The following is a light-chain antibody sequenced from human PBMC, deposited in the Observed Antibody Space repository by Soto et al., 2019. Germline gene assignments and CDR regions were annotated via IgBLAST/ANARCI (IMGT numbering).Light chain of an antibody. J-gene: IGLJ1*01. CDR1: SSDVGGYKY. CDR3: ISYTSSSTLEGV. Sequence: QSALTQPASVSGSPGQSITISCTGTSSDVGGYKYVSWYKQHPGKAPKLMIYEVSHRPSGVSSRFSGSKSGNTASLSISGLQAEDEGDYYCISYTSSSTLEGVFGTGTNLTVL. CDR2: EVS. V-gene: IGLV2-14*01.